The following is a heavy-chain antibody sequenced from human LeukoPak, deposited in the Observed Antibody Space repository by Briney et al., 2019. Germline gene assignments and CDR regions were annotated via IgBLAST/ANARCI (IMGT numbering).Heavy chain of an antibody. CDR2: IYYSGST. Sequence: SETLSLTCTVSGGSISSYYWSWIRQPPGKGLEWIGYIYYSGSTNYNPSLKSRVTISVDTSKNQFSLKLSSVTAADTAVYYCARRVNDGFFDYWGQGTLVTVSS. J-gene: IGHJ4*02. V-gene: IGHV4-59*01. CDR3: ARRVNDGFFDY. D-gene: IGHD5-24*01. CDR1: GGSISSYY.